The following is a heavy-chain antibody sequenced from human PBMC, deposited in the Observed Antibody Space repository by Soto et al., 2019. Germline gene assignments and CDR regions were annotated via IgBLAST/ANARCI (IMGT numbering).Heavy chain of an antibody. V-gene: IGHV1-18*04. CDR2: ISAYNGNT. J-gene: IGHJ4*01. CDR3: ARMAGYSGYDLAGALDY. Sequence: PVKGSRKASGYTLTSYGIRWVRQAPGLRREWMGWISAYNGNTNHAQKLQGRVTMTTDASTSTAYMDLRSLRSDDTAVYYCARMAGYSGYDLAGALDYWRHGTLVTGSS. CDR1: GYTLTSYG. D-gene: IGHD5-12*01.